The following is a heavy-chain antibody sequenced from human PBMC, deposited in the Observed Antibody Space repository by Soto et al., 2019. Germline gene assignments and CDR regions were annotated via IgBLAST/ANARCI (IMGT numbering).Heavy chain of an antibody. CDR3: ARDMYYYGSGVYYYYGMDV. CDR1: GFTFSYYY. V-gene: IGHV3-11*01. J-gene: IGHJ6*02. D-gene: IGHD3-10*01. Sequence: GGSLRLSCAASGFTFSYYYMSWIRQAPGKGLEWVSYISSSGSTIYYADSVKGRFTISRDNAKNSLYLQMNSLRAEDTAVYYCARDMYYYGSGVYYYYGMDVWGQGTTVTVSS. CDR2: ISSSGSTI.